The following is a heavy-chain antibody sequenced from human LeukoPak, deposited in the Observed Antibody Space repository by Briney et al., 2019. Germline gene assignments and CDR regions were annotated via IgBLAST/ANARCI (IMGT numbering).Heavy chain of an antibody. CDR2: IIPTFGTA. V-gene: IGHV1-69*06. CDR1: GGTFSSYA. J-gene: IGHJ3*02. D-gene: IGHD3-3*01. CDR3: ARLTYYDFWSGYNYAFDI. Sequence: ASVKVSCKASGGTFSSYAISWVRQAPGQGLEWMGGIIPTFGTANYAQKFQGRVTITADKSTSTAYMELSSLRSEDTAVYYCARLTYYDFWSGYNYAFDIWGQGTMVTVSS.